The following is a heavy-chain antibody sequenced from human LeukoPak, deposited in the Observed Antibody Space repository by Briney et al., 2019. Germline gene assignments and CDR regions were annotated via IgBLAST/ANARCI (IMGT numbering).Heavy chain of an antibody. J-gene: IGHJ3*02. Sequence: ASVKVSCKASGYTFTGYYMHWVRQAPGQGLEWMGWINPNSGGTNYAQKFQGRVTMTRDTSISTACMELSRLRSDDTAVYYCARDLDSGSYPDAFDIWGQGTMVTVSS. CDR1: GYTFTGYY. CDR2: INPNSGGT. CDR3: ARDLDSGSYPDAFDI. V-gene: IGHV1-2*02. D-gene: IGHD1-26*01.